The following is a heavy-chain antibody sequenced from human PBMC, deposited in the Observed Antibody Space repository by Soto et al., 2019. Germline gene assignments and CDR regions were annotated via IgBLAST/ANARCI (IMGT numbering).Heavy chain of an antibody. J-gene: IGHJ4*02. V-gene: IGHV3-30-3*01. CDR2: MSPGGNSQ. D-gene: IGHD3-22*01. Sequence: QVQLMESGGGVVQSGGSLRLSCAAPGFNFNIHALHWIRQAPGEGLEWLAVMSPGGNSQYYADSVKGRFTISRDTSKSTLYLQMPRLRPEETAVYYCASGAAFYYDTSRYWGQGTLVTVSS. CDR1: GFNFNIHA. CDR3: ASGAAFYYDTSRY.